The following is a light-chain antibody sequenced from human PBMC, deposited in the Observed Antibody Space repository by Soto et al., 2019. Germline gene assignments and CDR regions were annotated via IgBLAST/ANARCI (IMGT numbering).Light chain of an antibody. V-gene: IGLV1-40*01. CDR1: SSNIGAGYD. CDR3: QSYDSSLSGYVV. CDR2: GNS. J-gene: IGLJ2*01. Sequence: QLVLTQPPSVSGAPGQRVTISCTGSSSNIGAGYDVHWYQQLPGTAPKLLIYGNSNRPSGVPDRFSGSKSGTSASLAITGLQAKDEADYYCQSYDSSLSGYVVFGGGTKVTVL.